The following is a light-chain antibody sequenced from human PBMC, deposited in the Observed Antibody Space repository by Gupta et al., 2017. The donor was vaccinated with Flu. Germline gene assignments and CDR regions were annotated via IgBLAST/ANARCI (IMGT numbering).Light chain of an antibody. CDR1: QNVLYSSNNKNY. Sequence: DIVMTQSPDSLAVSLGERATINCKSSQNVLYSSNNKNYLAWYQQKPGQPPKLLIYWTSTRETGVPDRFSGSGSGTDFTLTSSSLQAEDVAVYYCQQDCSRPLWTFGQGTKVEIK. V-gene: IGKV4-1*01. CDR2: WTS. CDR3: QQDCSRPLWT. J-gene: IGKJ1*01.